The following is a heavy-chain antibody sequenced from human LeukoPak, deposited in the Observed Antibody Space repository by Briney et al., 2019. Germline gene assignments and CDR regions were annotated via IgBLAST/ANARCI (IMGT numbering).Heavy chain of an antibody. J-gene: IGHJ4*02. CDR1: GFTFSRYI. Sequence: PGGSLRLSCAASGFTFSRYIMNWVRQPPGKGLEWFSSISSSGNIIYYADSVRGRFTISRDNAKNSLYLQMNSLRAEDTAVFYCARDNYDSSGPYYFDYWGQGPLVTVSS. CDR3: ARDNYDSSGPYYFDY. CDR2: ISSSGNII. D-gene: IGHD3-22*01. V-gene: IGHV3-21*01.